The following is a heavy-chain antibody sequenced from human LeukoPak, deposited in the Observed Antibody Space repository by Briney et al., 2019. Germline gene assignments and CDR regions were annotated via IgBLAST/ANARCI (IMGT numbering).Heavy chain of an antibody. CDR2: INPNSGGT. V-gene: IGHV1-2*02. J-gene: IGHJ4*02. Sequence: ASVKVSCKASGFTFTAYHMHWVRQAPGQGLEWMGWINPNSGGTNYAQKFQGRVTMTRDTSTSTVYMELSSLRSEDTAVYYCARERGYDILTGRRGGFDYWGQGTLVTVSS. CDR3: ARERGYDILTGRRGGFDY. D-gene: IGHD3-9*01. CDR1: GFTFTAYH.